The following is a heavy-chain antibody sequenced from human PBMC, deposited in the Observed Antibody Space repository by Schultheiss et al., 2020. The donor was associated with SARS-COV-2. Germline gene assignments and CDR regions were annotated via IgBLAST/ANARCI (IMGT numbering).Heavy chain of an antibody. V-gene: IGHV4-59*08. CDR3: ARRRSDGNWWLDT. J-gene: IGHJ5*02. CDR2: VYYSRST. D-gene: IGHD2-8*02. Sequence: SETLSLTCSVTGASINNNDWGWIRQPPGKPLEWIGYVYYSRSTNYKSSLKSRVTMSVDRSKNQFSLKLTSVIAADTAVYYCARRRSDGNWWLDTWGQGTLVTVSS. CDR1: GASINNND.